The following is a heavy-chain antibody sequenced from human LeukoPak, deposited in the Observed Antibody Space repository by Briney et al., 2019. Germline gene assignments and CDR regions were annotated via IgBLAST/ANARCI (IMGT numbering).Heavy chain of an antibody. CDR3: AKCLYYYDSSGYYPSWYFDL. CDR2: ISGSGGST. V-gene: IGHV3-23*01. D-gene: IGHD3-22*01. J-gene: IGHJ2*01. Sequence: PGGSLGLSCAASGFTFSSYAMSWVRQAPGKGLEWVSAISGSGGSTYYADSVKGRFTISRDNSKNTLYLQMNSLRAEDTAVYYCAKCLYYYDSSGYYPSWYFDLWGRGTLVTVSS. CDR1: GFTFSSYA.